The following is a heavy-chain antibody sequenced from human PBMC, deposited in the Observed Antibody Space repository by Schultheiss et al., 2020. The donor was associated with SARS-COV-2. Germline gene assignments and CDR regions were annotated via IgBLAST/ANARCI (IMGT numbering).Heavy chain of an antibody. CDR2: TYYRSKWYN. CDR3: ARDSRLAFPGIVGDLGYYGMDV. CDR1: GDSVSSNSAA. D-gene: IGHD1-26*01. J-gene: IGHJ6*02. Sequence: SQTLSLTCAISGDSVSSNSAAWNWIRQSPSRGLEWLGRTYYRSKWYNDYAVSVKSRITINPDTSKNQFSLQLNSVTPEDTAVYYCARDSRLAFPGIVGDLGYYGMDVWGQGTTVTVSS. V-gene: IGHV6-1*01.